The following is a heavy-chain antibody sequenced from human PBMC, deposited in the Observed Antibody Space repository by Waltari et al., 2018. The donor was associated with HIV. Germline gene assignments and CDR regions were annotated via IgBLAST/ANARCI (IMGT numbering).Heavy chain of an antibody. J-gene: IGHJ4*02. Sequence: QVQLVQSGAEVEKPGTSVKVSCKASGYTFPRYVTNWVRQAPGQGLEWMGWMNPNSGNTGYTQKFQGRVTMTRNTSISTAYMELSSLRSEDTAVYYCARVYYYDSGSYRPFFEYGGQGTLVTVSS. CDR1: GYTFPRYV. CDR3: ARVYYYDSGSYRPFFEY. V-gene: IGHV1-8*01. CDR2: MNPNSGNT. D-gene: IGHD3-10*01.